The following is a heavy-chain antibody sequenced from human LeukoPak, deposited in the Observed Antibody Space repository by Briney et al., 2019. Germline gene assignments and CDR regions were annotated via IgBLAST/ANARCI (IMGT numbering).Heavy chain of an antibody. Sequence: GGSLRLSCAASGFTFSSYAMHWVRQAPGKGLEWVAVISYDGSNKYCADSVKGRFTISRDNSKNTLYLQMNSLRAEDTAVYYCARDLKFGNWNYALWFDPWGQGTLVTVSS. CDR1: GFTFSSYA. J-gene: IGHJ5*02. CDR2: ISYDGSNK. D-gene: IGHD1-7*01. V-gene: IGHV3-30*04. CDR3: ARDLKFGNWNYALWFDP.